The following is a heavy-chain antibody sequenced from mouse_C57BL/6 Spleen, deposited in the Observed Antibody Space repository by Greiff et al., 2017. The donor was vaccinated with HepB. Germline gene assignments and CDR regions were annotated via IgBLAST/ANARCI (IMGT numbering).Heavy chain of an antibody. CDR1: GYAFSSYW. CDR2: IYPGDGDT. V-gene: IGHV1-80*01. CDR3: AREDDGYYVVFDY. D-gene: IGHD2-3*01. Sequence: VQLQQSGAELVKPGASVKISCKASGYAFSSYWMNWVKQRPGKGLEWIGQIYPGDGDTNYNGKFKGKATLTADKSSSTAYMQLSSLTSEDSAVYFCAREDDGYYVVFDYWGQSTTLTVSS. J-gene: IGHJ2*01.